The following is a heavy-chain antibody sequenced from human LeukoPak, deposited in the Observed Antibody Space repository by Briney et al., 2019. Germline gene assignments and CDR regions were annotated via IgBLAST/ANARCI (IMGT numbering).Heavy chain of an antibody. Sequence: PGGSLRLSCAASGFTFSDYTLNWVRQAPGKGLEWVSSISSSSSYIYYADSVKGRFTISRDNAKNSLYLQMNSLRAEDTAVYYCARDGVDCSGGSCYGPQDYWGQGTLVTVSS. D-gene: IGHD2-15*01. CDR3: ARDGVDCSGGSCYGPQDY. CDR1: GFTFSDYT. CDR2: ISSSSSYI. J-gene: IGHJ4*02. V-gene: IGHV3-21*01.